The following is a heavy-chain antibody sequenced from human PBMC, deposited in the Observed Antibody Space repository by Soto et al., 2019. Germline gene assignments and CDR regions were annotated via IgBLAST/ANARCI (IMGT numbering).Heavy chain of an antibody. D-gene: IGHD2-15*01. J-gene: IGHJ3*02. CDR1: GYSFTSYW. V-gene: IGHV5-51*01. CDR2: IYPGDSDT. Sequence: GESLKISCKGSGYSFTSYWIGWVRQMPGKGLEWMGIIYPGDSDTRYSPSFQGQVTISADKSISTAYLQWSSLKASDTAMYYCARGSLVVVVAAPFAFDIWGQGTMVTVSS. CDR3: ARGSLVVVVAAPFAFDI.